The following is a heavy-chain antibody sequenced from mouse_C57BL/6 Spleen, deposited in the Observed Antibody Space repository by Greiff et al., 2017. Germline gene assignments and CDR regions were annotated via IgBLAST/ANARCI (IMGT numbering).Heavy chain of an antibody. D-gene: IGHD1-1*01. J-gene: IGHJ2*01. CDR1: GYTFTSYW. CDR2: IDPSDSST. Sequence: VQLQQPGAELVRPGTSVKLSCKASGYTFTSYWMHWVKQRPGQGLEWIGVIDPSDSSTNYNQKFKGKATLTVDTSSSTAYMQLSSLTSEDSAVCYCARNDYYGSSYGFDYWGQGTTLTVSS. V-gene: IGHV1-59*01. CDR3: ARNDYYGSSYGFDY.